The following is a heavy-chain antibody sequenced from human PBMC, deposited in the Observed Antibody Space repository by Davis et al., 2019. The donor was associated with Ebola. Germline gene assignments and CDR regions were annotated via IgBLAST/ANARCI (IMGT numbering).Heavy chain of an antibody. D-gene: IGHD6-6*01. CDR3: ARGRYSSSSVYFDY. CDR2: ISSSGSTI. CDR1: GFTFSSYA. V-gene: IGHV3-48*04. Sequence: GGSLRLSCAASGFTFSSYAMTWVRQAPGKGLEWVSYISSSGSTIYYADSVKGRFTISRDNAKNSLYLQMNSLRAEDTAVYYCARGRYSSSSVYFDYWGQGTLVTVSS. J-gene: IGHJ4*02.